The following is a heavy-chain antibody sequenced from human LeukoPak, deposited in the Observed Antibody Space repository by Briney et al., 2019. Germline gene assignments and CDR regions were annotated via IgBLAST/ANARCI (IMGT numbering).Heavy chain of an antibody. CDR3: ARVKSRGGYDSSGYYDY. CDR1: GGTFSSYA. J-gene: IGHJ4*02. CDR2: IIPIFGTA. D-gene: IGHD3-22*01. V-gene: IGHV1-69*05. Sequence: SVKVSCKASGGTFSSYAISWVRQAPGQGLEWMGGIIPIFGTANYAQKFQGRVTITTDESTSTAYMELSSLRSEDTSVYYCARVKSRGGYDSSGYYDYWGQGTPVTVSS.